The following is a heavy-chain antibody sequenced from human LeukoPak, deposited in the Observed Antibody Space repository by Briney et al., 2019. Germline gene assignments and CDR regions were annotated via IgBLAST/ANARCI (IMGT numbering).Heavy chain of an antibody. CDR3: AKDGLGYCSGTSCIRTHFDY. CDR1: GFTFSSYS. D-gene: IGHD2-2*01. CDR2: IRYYGSDK. J-gene: IGHJ4*02. V-gene: IGHV3-30*02. Sequence: GGSLTLSCAASGFTFSSYSYHWVRQAPGQGLERVGFIRYYGSDKYYADCVKGRFTISRDNSKNTLYLQMNSLRAEDTAVYYCAKDGLGYCSGTSCIRTHFDYWGQGTLVTVSS.